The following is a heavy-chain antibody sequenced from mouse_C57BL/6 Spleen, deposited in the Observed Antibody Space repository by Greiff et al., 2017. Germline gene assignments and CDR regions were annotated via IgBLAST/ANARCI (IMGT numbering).Heavy chain of an antibody. CDR1: GYTFTGYW. D-gene: IGHD1-1*01. V-gene: IGHV1-9*01. J-gene: IGHJ4*01. CDR3: ARTTTPMDY. CDR2: ILPGSGST. Sequence: VQLQQSGAELMKPGASVKLSCKATGYTFTGYWIEWVKQRPGHGLEWIGEILPGSGSTNYTEKFKGKATFTADTSSNTAYMQLSSLTTEDSAIYYCARTTTPMDYWGQGTSVTVSS.